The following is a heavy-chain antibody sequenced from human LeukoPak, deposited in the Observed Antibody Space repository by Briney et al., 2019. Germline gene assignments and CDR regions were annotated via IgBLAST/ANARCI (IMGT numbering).Heavy chain of an antibody. CDR2: ISGSGGRI. D-gene: IGHD3-22*01. CDR1: GITLSNYG. Sequence: PGGSLRLSCAVSGITLSNYGMSWVRQAPGKGLEWVAGISGSGGRINYADSVKGRFTVSRDNPKNTLYLQMNSLRAEDTAVYFCAKRGVVIRVILVGFHKEAYYFDSWGQGALVTVSS. J-gene: IGHJ4*02. CDR3: AKRGVVIRVILVGFHKEAYYFDS. V-gene: IGHV3-23*01.